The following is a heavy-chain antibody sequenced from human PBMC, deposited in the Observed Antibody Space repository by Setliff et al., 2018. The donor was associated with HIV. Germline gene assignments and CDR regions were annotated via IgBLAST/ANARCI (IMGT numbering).Heavy chain of an antibody. V-gene: IGHV4-61*09. CDR2: IYTTGST. CDR3: ARGFEGFDS. Sequence: PSETLSLTCTVSGGSISSGSYYWTWIRQPAGKGLEWIGHIYTTGSTNYNPSLKSRVTISVDRSKNQFSLKLRAETAADTAVYYCARGFEGFDSWGQGTLVTVSS. D-gene: IGHD3-3*01. J-gene: IGHJ4*02. CDR1: GGSISSGSYY.